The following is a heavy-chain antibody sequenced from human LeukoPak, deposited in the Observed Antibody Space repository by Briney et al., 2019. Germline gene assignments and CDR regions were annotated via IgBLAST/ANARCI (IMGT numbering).Heavy chain of an antibody. CDR3: ASSIGPDYDILTGFGY. D-gene: IGHD3-9*01. CDR2: INHSGST. J-gene: IGHJ4*02. V-gene: IGHV4-34*01. CDR1: GGSFSGYY. Sequence: PSETLSLTCAVYGGSFSGYYWSWIRQPPGKGLEWIGEINHSGSTNYNPSLKSRVTISVDTSKNQFSLKLSSVTAADTAVYYCASSIGPDYDILTGFGYWGQGTLVTVSS.